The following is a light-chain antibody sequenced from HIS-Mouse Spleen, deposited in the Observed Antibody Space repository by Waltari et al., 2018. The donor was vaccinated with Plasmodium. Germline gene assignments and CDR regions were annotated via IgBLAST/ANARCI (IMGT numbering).Light chain of an antibody. CDR2: QDS. CDR1: TLGDKY. V-gene: IGLV3-1*01. J-gene: IGLJ2*01. CDR3: QAWDSSTVV. Sequence: SSELTQPPSVSVSPGPTASITCSGATLGDKYACWYQQKPGQSPVLVIYQDSKRPSGIPERFSGSNSGNTATLTISGTQAMDEADYYCQAWDSSTVVFGGGTKLTVL.